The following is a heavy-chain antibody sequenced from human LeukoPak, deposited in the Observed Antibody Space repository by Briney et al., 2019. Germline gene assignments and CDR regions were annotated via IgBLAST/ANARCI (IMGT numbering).Heavy chain of an antibody. CDR2: MNPNSGNT. V-gene: IGHV1-8*01. Sequence: GASVKVSCKASGYTFTSYDINWVRQATGQGLEWMGWMNPNSGNTGYAQKFQGRVTMTRNTSISTAYMELSSLRSEDTAVYYCARGASEVATIAGFGDPWGQGILVTVSS. J-gene: IGHJ5*02. CDR3: ARGASEVATIAGFGDP. CDR1: GYTFTSYD. D-gene: IGHD5-12*01.